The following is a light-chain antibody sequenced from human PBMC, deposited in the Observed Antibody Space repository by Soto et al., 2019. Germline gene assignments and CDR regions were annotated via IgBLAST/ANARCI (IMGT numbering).Light chain of an antibody. Sequence: QSVLTQPASVSGSPGQSITISCTGTSSDVGGYNYVSWYQHHPGKAPKLMIYDVSNRPSGVSSRFSGSKSGNTASLTISGLQAEDEADYYCSSYTRSSTLVFGTGTKLTVL. CDR1: SSDVGGYNY. CDR2: DVS. J-gene: IGLJ1*01. V-gene: IGLV2-14*03. CDR3: SSYTRSSTLV.